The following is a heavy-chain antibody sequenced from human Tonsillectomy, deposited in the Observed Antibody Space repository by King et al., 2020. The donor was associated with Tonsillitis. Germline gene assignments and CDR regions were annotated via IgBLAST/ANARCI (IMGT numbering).Heavy chain of an antibody. Sequence: QLQESGPGLVKPSQTLSLTCTVSGGSISSGSYYWNLIRRPAGKGLEWIGRIHSSGTTPYSPSLTSRLTISMDKSKNQFSLTLTSVTAADTAVYYCAGQLDLATIIDYWGQGTLVTVSS. CDR1: GGSISSGSYY. CDR3: AGQLDLATIIDY. J-gene: IGHJ4*02. D-gene: IGHD5-24*01. V-gene: IGHV4-61*02. CDR2: IHSSGTT.